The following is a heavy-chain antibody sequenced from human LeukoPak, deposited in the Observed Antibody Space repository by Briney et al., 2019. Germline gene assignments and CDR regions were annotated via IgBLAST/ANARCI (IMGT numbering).Heavy chain of an antibody. CDR2: IHHSGTT. CDR3: ARERGWGSFDYYYYYGMDV. V-gene: IGHV4-34*01. CDR1: GGSFSGYF. J-gene: IGHJ6*02. D-gene: IGHD7-27*01. Sequence: SETLSLTCAVYGGSFSGYFWTWIRQPPGKGLEWIGEIHHSGTTNYNPSLKSRVTISVDTSKNQFSLKLSSVTAADTAVYYCARERGWGSFDYYYYYGMDVWGQGTTVTVSS.